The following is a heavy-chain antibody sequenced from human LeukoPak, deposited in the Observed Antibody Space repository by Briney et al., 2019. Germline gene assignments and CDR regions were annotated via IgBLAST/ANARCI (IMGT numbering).Heavy chain of an antibody. D-gene: IGHD6-6*01. CDR3: ARGIPFSSFDY. CDR2: INPNSGGT. CDR1: GGTFSSYA. V-gene: IGHV1-2*04. J-gene: IGHJ4*02. Sequence: GASVKVSCKASGGTFSSYAISWVRQAPGQGLEWMGWINPNSGGTNYAQKFQGWVTMTRDTSISTAYMELSRLRSDDTAVYYCARGIPFSSFDYWGQGTLVTVSS.